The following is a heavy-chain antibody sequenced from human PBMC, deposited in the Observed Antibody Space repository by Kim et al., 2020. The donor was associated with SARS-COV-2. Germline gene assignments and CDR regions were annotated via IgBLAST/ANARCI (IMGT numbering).Heavy chain of an antibody. Sequence: GGSLRLSCAASGFTFSSYSMNWVRQAPGKGLEWVSSISSSSSYIYYADSVKGRFTISRDNAKNSLYLQMNSLRAEDTAVYYCARERFGAYGMDVWGQGTTVTVSS. J-gene: IGHJ6*02. V-gene: IGHV3-21*01. CDR2: ISSSSSYI. CDR3: ARERFGAYGMDV. CDR1: GFTFSSYS. D-gene: IGHD3-16*01.